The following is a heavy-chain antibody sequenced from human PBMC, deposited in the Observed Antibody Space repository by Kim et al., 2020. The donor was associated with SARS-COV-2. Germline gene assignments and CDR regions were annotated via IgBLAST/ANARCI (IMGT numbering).Heavy chain of an antibody. D-gene: IGHD7-27*01. CDR3: ASPSLGGAYYYYGMDV. J-gene: IGHJ6*02. V-gene: IGHV4-34*13. Sequence: SLRGRVTISVDTSKNQFSMKLSSVAAADTAVYYCASPSLGGAYYYYGMDVWGQGTTVTVSS.